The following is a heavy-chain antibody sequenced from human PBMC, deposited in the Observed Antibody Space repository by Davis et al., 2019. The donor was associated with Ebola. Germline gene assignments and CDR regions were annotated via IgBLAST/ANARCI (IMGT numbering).Heavy chain of an antibody. D-gene: IGHD2-21*02. V-gene: IGHV3-33*01. CDR2: IWYDGSNK. CDR3: ARPPQPYCGGDCYSGEYFQH. CDR1: GFTFSSYG. Sequence: GESLKISCAASGFTFSSYGMHWVRQAPGKGLEWVAVIWYDGSNKYYADSVKGRFTISRDNSKNTLYLQMNSLRAEDTAVYYCARPPQPYCGGDCYSGEYFQHWGQGTLVTVSS. J-gene: IGHJ1*01.